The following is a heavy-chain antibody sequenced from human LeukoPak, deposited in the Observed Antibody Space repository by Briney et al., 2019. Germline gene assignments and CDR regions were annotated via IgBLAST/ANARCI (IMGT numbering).Heavy chain of an antibody. Sequence: ASVKVSCKASGYTFTIYAMHWVRQAPGQRLEWMGWINAGNGNTKYSQEFQGRVTITRDTSASTAYMELSSLRSEDMAVYYCARGVKAGLYYFDYWGQGTLVTVSS. V-gene: IGHV1-3*03. CDR1: GYTFTIYA. J-gene: IGHJ4*02. CDR2: INAGNGNT. D-gene: IGHD6-19*01. CDR3: ARGVKAGLYYFDY.